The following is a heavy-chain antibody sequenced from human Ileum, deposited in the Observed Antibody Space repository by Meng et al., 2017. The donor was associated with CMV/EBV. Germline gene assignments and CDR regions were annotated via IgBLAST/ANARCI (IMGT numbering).Heavy chain of an antibody. CDR1: GFTFSSYS. Sequence: GESLKISCAASGFTFSSYSMNWVRQAPGKGLEWVSSISSSSSYIYYADSVKGRFTISRDNAKNSLYLQMNSLRAEDTAVYYCAKDLDSSSSPFDYWGQGTQVTCSS. CDR3: AKDLDSSSSPFDY. CDR2: ISSSSSYI. J-gene: IGHJ4*02. V-gene: IGHV3-21*01. D-gene: IGHD6-6*01.